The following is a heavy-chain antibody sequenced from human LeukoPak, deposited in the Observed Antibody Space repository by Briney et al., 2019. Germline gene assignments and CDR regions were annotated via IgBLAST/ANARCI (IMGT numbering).Heavy chain of an antibody. J-gene: IGHJ4*02. CDR3: ARGPPAVAGMPTDY. CDR1: GFTFSSYS. V-gene: IGHV3-21*01. Sequence: GGSLRLSCAASGFTFSSYSMNWVRQAPGKGLEWVSSISSSSSYIYYADSVKGQFTISRDNAENSLYLQMNSLRAEDTAVYYCARGPPAVAGMPTDYWGQGTLVTVSS. D-gene: IGHD6-19*01. CDR2: ISSSSSYI.